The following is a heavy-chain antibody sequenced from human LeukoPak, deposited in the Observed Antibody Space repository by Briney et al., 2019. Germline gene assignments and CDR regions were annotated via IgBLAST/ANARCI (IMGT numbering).Heavy chain of an antibody. D-gene: IGHD3-22*01. CDR1: GFTLSSYW. V-gene: IGHV3-74*01. Sequence: GGSLRLSCAASGFTLSSYWMYWVRQAPGKGPVWVARINTDGSSLNYADSVKGRFTISRDKAKNTLYPQMNSLGAEDTAVYYCARRINYYDSSGYYYVRYFDSWGQGTLVAVSS. CDR2: INTDGSSL. J-gene: IGHJ4*02. CDR3: ARRINYYDSSGYYYVRYFDS.